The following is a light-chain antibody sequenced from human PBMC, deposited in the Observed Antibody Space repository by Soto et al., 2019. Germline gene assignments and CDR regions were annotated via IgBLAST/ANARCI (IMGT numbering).Light chain of an antibody. CDR2: DAS. J-gene: IGKJ5*01. CDR3: QQRGSWPPSIT. Sequence: EVVLTQSPATLSLPPGDRATLSCRASQSVSHALAWYQQKPGQAPRLLIHDASSRATGIPARFSGSGSETDFTLTISSLEPEDFAVYYCQQRGSWPPSITFGQGTRLEIK. V-gene: IGKV3-11*01. CDR1: QSVSHA.